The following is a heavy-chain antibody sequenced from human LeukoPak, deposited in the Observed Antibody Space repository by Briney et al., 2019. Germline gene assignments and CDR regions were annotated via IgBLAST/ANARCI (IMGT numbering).Heavy chain of an antibody. D-gene: IGHD6-6*01. CDR3: ARVVREAARPAYYYYMDV. Sequence: GGSLRLSCAASGFTFSSYWMSWVRQAPGKGLEWVANIKQDGSEKYYVDSVKGRFTISRDNAKNSLYLQMNSLRAEDTAVYYCARVVREAARPAYYYYMDVWGKGTTVTVSS. CDR1: GFTFSSYW. CDR2: IKQDGSEK. V-gene: IGHV3-7*01. J-gene: IGHJ6*03.